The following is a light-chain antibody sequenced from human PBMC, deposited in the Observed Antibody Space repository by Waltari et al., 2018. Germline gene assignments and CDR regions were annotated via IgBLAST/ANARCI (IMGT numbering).Light chain of an antibody. Sequence: QSGLTQPASVSGSPGQSITIPCTGTSSDVGNYNLVSWYQQYPGKAPKLMVYEVTKRTSGVSYRFSGSKSGNTASLTIYGLQSEDEADYYCCSYAGLGIYVFGTGTKVTVL. V-gene: IGLV2-23*02. J-gene: IGLJ1*01. CDR2: EVT. CDR3: CSYAGLGIYV. CDR1: SSDVGNYNL.